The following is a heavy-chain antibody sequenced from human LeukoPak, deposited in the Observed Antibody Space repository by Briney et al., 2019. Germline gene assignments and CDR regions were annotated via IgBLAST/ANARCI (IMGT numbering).Heavy chain of an antibody. CDR1: GGSFSGYY. J-gene: IGHJ5*02. CDR3: ATSGWNGGGGFDP. D-gene: IGHD3-16*01. Sequence: SETLPLTCDVSGGSFSGYYWSWIRQPPGKGLEWIGEVSHSGTTNYNPSLKSRVSMSIGASSTQFSLIMTSVTAADTAVYYCATSGWNGGGGFDPWGQGTLVIVSS. V-gene: IGHV4-34*01. CDR2: VSHSGTT.